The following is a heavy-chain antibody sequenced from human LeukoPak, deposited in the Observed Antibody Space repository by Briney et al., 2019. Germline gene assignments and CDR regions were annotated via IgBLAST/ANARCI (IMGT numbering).Heavy chain of an antibody. CDR3: ARDYSSSWYGTDYYYYGMDV. D-gene: IGHD6-13*01. J-gene: IGHJ6*02. Sequence: ASVKLSCKASGYTFTSFGISWGRQAPGQGLEWMGWISAYNGNTNYAQKLQGRVTMTSDTSTSTAYMELRSLRSDDTAVYYCARDYSSSWYGTDYYYYGMDVWGQGTTVTVSS. V-gene: IGHV1-18*01. CDR1: GYTFTSFG. CDR2: ISAYNGNT.